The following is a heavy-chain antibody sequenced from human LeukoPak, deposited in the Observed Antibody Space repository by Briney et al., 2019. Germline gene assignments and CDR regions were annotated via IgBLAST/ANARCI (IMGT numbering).Heavy chain of an antibody. Sequence: PSETLSLTCTVSGGSISSYYWSWIRQPPGKGLEWIAYISDIGSINYNPSLKSRVTISLDTSKNQFSLKLSSVTAADTAVYYCARLRVGLGGGLTFLDYWGQGTLVTVSS. CDR1: GGSISSYY. D-gene: IGHD1-26*01. V-gene: IGHV4-59*08. CDR3: ARLRVGLGGGLTFLDY. CDR2: ISDIGSI. J-gene: IGHJ4*02.